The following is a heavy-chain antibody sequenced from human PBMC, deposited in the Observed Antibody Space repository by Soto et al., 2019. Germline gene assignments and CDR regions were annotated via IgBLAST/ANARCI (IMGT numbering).Heavy chain of an antibody. Sequence: SETLSLTCTVSGGSISSSSYYWGWIRQPPGKGLEWIGSIYYSGSTYYNPSLKSRVTISVDTSKNQFSLKLCSVTAADTAVYYCARGIVVVTAIDYWGQGTLVTVS. V-gene: IGHV4-39*01. D-gene: IGHD2-21*02. CDR1: GGSISSSSYY. CDR3: ARGIVVVTAIDY. CDR2: IYYSGST. J-gene: IGHJ4*02.